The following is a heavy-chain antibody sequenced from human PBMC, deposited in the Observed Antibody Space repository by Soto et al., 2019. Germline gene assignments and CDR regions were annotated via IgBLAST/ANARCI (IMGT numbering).Heavy chain of an antibody. Sequence: QVRLVQSGAEAKKPGSSVKVSCKASGGTFGGYGLSWMRQAPGQGLEWMGGILPLFAAANYAQKFQGRVTNSAEESGGAAYLEGPMPGWDGRALHFCAGGGSWYDHDGGSYHYTAKLDYWGQGTQVTVSS. D-gene: IGHD3-16*02. J-gene: IGHJ4*02. CDR2: ILPLFAAA. V-gene: IGHV1-69*12. CDR1: GGTFGGYG. CDR3: AGGGSWYDHDGGSYHYTAKLDY.